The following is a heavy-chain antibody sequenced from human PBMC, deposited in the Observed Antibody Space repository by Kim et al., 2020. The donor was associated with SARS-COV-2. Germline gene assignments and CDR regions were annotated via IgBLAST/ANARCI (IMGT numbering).Heavy chain of an antibody. CDR1: GASISSSSYY. CDR3: ARQGGYSSSTSWHAGDYYYYGMDV. Sequence: SETLSLTCTVSGASISSSSYYWGWIREPPGKGLEWIGSIYYSGCTYYNPSLKSRGTISVDTSKKQFSRKLCAVTAADTAVVYCARQGGYSSSTSWHAGDYYYYGMDVCGQGTPGSLSS. J-gene: IGHJ6*02. V-gene: IGHV4-39*01. CDR2: IYYSGCT. D-gene: IGHD2-2*01.